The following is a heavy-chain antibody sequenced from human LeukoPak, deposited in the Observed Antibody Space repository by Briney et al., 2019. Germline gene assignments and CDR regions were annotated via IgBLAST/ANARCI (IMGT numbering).Heavy chain of an antibody. D-gene: IGHD4-17*01. Sequence: ASVKVSCKASGGTFSSYAISWVRQTPGQGLEWMGGIIPIFGTANYAQKFQGRVTITTDESTSTAYMELSSLRSEDTAVYYCARGGRDYGDYGRWFGPWGQGTLVTVSS. CDR2: IIPIFGTA. CDR3: ARGGRDYGDYGRWFGP. CDR1: GGTFSSYA. V-gene: IGHV1-69*05. J-gene: IGHJ5*02.